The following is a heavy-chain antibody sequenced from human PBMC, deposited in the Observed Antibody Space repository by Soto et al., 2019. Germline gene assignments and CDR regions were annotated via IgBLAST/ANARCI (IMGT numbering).Heavy chain of an antibody. CDR1: GGSISSNFFY. Sequence: QLQLQESGPGLVKPSETLSLTCTVSGGSISSNFFYWGWIRQPPGKGLEWIGSMYFTGSTYYNPSLKSRVTISVDTYKNQFSLKLSSVTAADTAVYYCARHGPTVTTKSFDYWGQGTLVTVSS. J-gene: IGHJ4*02. CDR3: ARHGPTVTTKSFDY. D-gene: IGHD4-17*01. CDR2: MYFTGST. V-gene: IGHV4-39*01.